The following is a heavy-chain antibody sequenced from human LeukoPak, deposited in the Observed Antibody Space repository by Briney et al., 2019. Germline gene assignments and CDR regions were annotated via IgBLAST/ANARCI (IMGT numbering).Heavy chain of an antibody. CDR3: ARHNWRIHQLPIGGNWFDP. CDR1: GGSISSSSYY. D-gene: IGHD2-2*01. CDR2: IYYSGST. Sequence: PSETLSLTCTVSGGSISSSSYYWGWIRQPPGKGLEWIGSIYYSGSTYYNPSLKSRVTISVDTSKNQFSLKLSSVTAADTAVYYCARHNWRIHQLPIGGNWFDPWGQGTLVTVSS. J-gene: IGHJ5*02. V-gene: IGHV4-39*01.